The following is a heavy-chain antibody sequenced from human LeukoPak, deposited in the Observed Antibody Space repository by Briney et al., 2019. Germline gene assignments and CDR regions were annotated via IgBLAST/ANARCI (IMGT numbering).Heavy chain of an antibody. Sequence: GESLKISCKGSGYSFTSYWIVWVRQMPGKGLEWMGIIYPGDSDTRYSPSFQGQVTISADKSISTAYLQWSSLKASDTAMHYCAIHRHSGYEYFDYWGQGTLVTVSS. V-gene: IGHV5-51*01. J-gene: IGHJ4*02. CDR2: IYPGDSDT. CDR3: AIHRHSGYEYFDY. D-gene: IGHD5-12*01. CDR1: GYSFTSYW.